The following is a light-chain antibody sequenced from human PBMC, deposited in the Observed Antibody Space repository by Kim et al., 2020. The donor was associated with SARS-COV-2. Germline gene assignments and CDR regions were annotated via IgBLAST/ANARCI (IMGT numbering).Light chain of an antibody. CDR1: QSVSSN. Sequence: SESPGERATLSCRASQSVSSNLAWYQQKPGQAPRLLIYGVSTRATGIPARFSGSGSGTEFTLTISSLQSEDFAVYYCQQYNNWPYTFGQGTKLEIK. CDR3: QQYNNWPYT. CDR2: GVS. V-gene: IGKV3-15*01. J-gene: IGKJ2*01.